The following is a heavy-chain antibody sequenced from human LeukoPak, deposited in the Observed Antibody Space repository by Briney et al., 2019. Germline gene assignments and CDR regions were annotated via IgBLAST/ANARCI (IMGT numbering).Heavy chain of an antibody. V-gene: IGHV3-11*01. CDR3: ARRRYNWNAIDY. CDR2: ISSSGSTL. D-gene: IGHD1-20*01. J-gene: IGHJ4*02. Sequence: GGSLRLSCAASGFTFSVYYMSWIRQAPGKGLERVSYISSSGSTLYYADSVKGRITISRDNAKNSLYLQMNSLRAEDTAVYYCARRRYNWNAIDYWGQGTLVTVSS. CDR1: GFTFSVYY.